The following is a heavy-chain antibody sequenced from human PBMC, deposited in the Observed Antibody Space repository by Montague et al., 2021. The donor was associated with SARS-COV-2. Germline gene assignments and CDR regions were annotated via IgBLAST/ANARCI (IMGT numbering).Heavy chain of an antibody. J-gene: IGHJ4*02. V-gene: IGHV3-74*01. D-gene: IGHD4/OR15-4a*01. CDR1: GFTFSTYW. CDR2: INPDGDAT. CDR3: ARSNLHDYADY. Sequence: SRRLSCAASGFTFSTYWMYWIRQVPGKGLAWVSRINPDGDATTYADSVKGRFTISRDNSKNILYLQMNSLRGEDTAVYYCARSNLHDYADYWGRGNLVTASS.